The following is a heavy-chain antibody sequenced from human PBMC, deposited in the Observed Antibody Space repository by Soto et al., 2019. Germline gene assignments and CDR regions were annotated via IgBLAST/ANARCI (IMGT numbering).Heavy chain of an antibody. Sequence: QVQLQESGPGLVKPSETLSLTCTVSGGSISSYYWSWIRQPPGKGLEWIGYIYYSGSTNYNPSLKSRVTISVDTSKNQFSLKLSAVTAADTAVYYCATSTYYYDSSGYLTRADAFDIWGQGTMVTVSS. CDR1: GGSISSYY. CDR3: ATSTYYYDSSGYLTRADAFDI. V-gene: IGHV4-59*01. J-gene: IGHJ3*02. CDR2: IYYSGST. D-gene: IGHD3-22*01.